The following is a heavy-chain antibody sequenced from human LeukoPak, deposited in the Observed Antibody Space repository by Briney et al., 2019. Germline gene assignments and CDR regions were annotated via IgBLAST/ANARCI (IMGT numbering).Heavy chain of an antibody. CDR2: ISGSGGST. CDR3: AKARLPHCGTDCLEY. CDR1: GFTFSSYA. Sequence: PGGSLRLSCAASGFTFSSYAMTWVRQAPGKGLEWVSVISGSGGSTYYADSVKGRFTTSRDTSKNTVYLQMNSLRAEDTAVYYCAKARLPHCGTDCLEYWGQGTLVTVSS. D-gene: IGHD2-21*02. V-gene: IGHV3-23*01. J-gene: IGHJ4*02.